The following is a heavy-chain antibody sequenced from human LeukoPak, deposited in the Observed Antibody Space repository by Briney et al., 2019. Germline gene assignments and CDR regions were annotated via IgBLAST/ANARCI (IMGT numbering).Heavy chain of an antibody. CDR1: GFTFSSYG. D-gene: IGHD6-19*01. J-gene: IGHJ4*02. CDR3: ARWYSSGWYSDY. CDR2: IWYDGSNK. V-gene: IGHV3-33*01. Sequence: GRSLRLSCAASGFTFSSYGMHWVRQAPGKGLEWVAVIWYDGSNKYYADSVKGRFTISRDNAKNSLYLQMNSLRAEDTAVYYCARWYSSGWYSDYWGQGTLVTVSS.